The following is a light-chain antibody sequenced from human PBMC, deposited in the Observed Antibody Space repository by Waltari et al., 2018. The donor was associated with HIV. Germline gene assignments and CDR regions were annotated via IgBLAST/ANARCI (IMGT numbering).Light chain of an antibody. CDR3: QPSDSSGNYWA. Sequence: SYELTQPPSVSVSPGQTATITCSGDALPKQYGYWYQQKPGQAPVVVIYKDSDRPSGIPERFSGASSGTTFTLTISGVQAEAEADYYCQPSDSSGNYWAFGGGTKLTVL. CDR1: ALPKQY. V-gene: IGLV3-25*02. CDR2: KDS. J-gene: IGLJ3*02.